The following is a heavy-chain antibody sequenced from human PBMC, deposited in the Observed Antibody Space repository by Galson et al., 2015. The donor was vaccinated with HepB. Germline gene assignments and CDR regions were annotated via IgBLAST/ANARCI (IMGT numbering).Heavy chain of an antibody. D-gene: IGHD3-10*01. V-gene: IGHV3-21*01. J-gene: IGHJ4*02. CDR3: ARVEITLGRGGLRTRSYFGY. CDR1: GLTFSTYS. CDR2: ISSSSSYI. Sequence: SLRLSCAASGLTFSTYSMNWVRQAPGKGLEWVSSISSSSSYIYYADSVKGRFTISRDNAKRSLYLQMNSMSAEDTAVYFCARVEITLGRGGLRTRSYFGYWGQGTLVTVSS.